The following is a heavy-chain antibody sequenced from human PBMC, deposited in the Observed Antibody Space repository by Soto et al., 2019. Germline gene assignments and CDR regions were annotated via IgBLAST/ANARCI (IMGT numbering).Heavy chain of an antibody. CDR2: ISSSSSYI. D-gene: IGHD4-4*01. J-gene: IGHJ4*02. V-gene: IGHV3-21*01. CDR1: GFTFSSYG. CDR3: ARETTPTTVTPDY. Sequence: GGSLRLSCAASGFTFSSYGMSWVRQAPGKGLEWVSSISSSSSYIYYADSVKGRFTISRDNAKNSLYLQMNSLRAEDTAVYYCARETTPTTVTPDYWGQGTLVTVSS.